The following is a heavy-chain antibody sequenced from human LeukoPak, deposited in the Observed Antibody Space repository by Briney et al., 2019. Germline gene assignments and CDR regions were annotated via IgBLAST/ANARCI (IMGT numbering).Heavy chain of an antibody. Sequence: PGGSLRLSCVASGFTFSSYWMTWVRQAPGKGLEWVANIKADGSEKYYVDSVKGRFTISRDNAKNSLYLQMNSLRAEDTAVYYCANYCSSSSCSQPFDYWGQGTLVTVFS. CDR2: IKADGSEK. CDR1: GFTFSSYW. CDR3: ANYCSSSSCSQPFDY. V-gene: IGHV3-7*01. J-gene: IGHJ4*02. D-gene: IGHD2-2*01.